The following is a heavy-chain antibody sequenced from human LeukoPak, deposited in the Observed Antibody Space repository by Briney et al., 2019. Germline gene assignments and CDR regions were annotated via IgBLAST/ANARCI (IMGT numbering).Heavy chain of an antibody. D-gene: IGHD6-19*01. J-gene: IGHJ4*02. V-gene: IGHV1-2*02. CDR1: GYTFTGYY. CDR3: ARGGGGVAGQLSPDY. CDR2: INPNSGGT. Sequence: GASVKVSCKASGYTFTGYYMHWVRQAPGQGLEWMGWINPNSGGTNYAQKFQGRVTMTRDTSISTAYMELSSLRSEDTAVYYCARGGGGVAGQLSPDYWGQGTLVTVSP.